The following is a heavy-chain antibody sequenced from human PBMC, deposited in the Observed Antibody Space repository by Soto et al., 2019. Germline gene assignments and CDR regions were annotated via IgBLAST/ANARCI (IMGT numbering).Heavy chain of an antibody. D-gene: IGHD1-1*01. J-gene: IGHJ4*02. Sequence: QVQLQQWGAGLLKPSETLSLTCAVYGESFSGHYWCWIRQPPGKGLEWIGETNHSGSTNYNPSLKSRVTISVDTSKNQFSLKLSSVTAADTAVYYCARGNFNGIYWGQGTLVTVSS. CDR2: TNHSGST. V-gene: IGHV4-34*01. CDR3: ARGNFNGIY. CDR1: GESFSGHY.